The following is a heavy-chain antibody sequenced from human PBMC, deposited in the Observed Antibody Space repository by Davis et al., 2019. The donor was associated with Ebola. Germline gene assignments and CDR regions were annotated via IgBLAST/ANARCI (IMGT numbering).Heavy chain of an antibody. J-gene: IGHJ1*01. D-gene: IGHD5-24*01. CDR1: GFTFSDYY. Sequence: PGGSLRLSCAGSGFTFSDYYMSWIRQAPGKGLEWVSFISGSATTVSYADSVRGRFTISRDNAKNSLYLQMNSLRAEDTAVYYCAKTVGWLQQSGEEYFQNWGQGTLVTVS. V-gene: IGHV3-11*01. CDR2: ISGSATTV. CDR3: AKTVGWLQQSGEEYFQN.